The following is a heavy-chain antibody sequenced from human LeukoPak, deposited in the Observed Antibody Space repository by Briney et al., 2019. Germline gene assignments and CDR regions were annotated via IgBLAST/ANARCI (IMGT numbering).Heavy chain of an antibody. D-gene: IGHD6-19*01. CDR1: GYRFTSYW. V-gene: IGHV5-51*01. CDR2: IYPGDSDT. J-gene: IGHJ4*02. CDR3: ARYSSGWRRYYFDY. Sequence: GESLKISCKGPGYRFTSYWIGWVRQMPGKGLEWMGIIYPGDSDTRYSPPFQGQVTISADKSISTAYLQWSSLKASDTAMYYCARYSSGWRRYYFDYWGQGTLVTVSS.